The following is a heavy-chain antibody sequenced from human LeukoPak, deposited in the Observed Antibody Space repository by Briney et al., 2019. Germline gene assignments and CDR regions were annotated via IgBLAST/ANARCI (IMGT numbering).Heavy chain of an antibody. V-gene: IGHV4-59*01. Sequence: SETLSLTCTVSGGSMSGYYWSWIRQTPGGGLRWIGYFYYTGLTRSNPSLESRVTIAGDTSKNQFSLSLTSMTAADTALYYCAKDAVAPGEDYFDPWGPGILVTVSS. D-gene: IGHD7-27*01. CDR1: GGSMSGYY. CDR2: FYYTGLT. CDR3: AKDAVAPGEDYFDP. J-gene: IGHJ5*02.